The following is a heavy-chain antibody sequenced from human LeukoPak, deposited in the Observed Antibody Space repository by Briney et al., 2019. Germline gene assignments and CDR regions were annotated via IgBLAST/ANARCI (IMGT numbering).Heavy chain of an antibody. J-gene: IGHJ4*02. CDR1: GFSFSRYT. CDR3: ARVGGYCNSFINCYSDY. D-gene: IGHD2/OR15-2a*01. V-gene: IGHV3-21*01. CDR2: ISSSSSNI. Sequence: PGGSLRLSCAASGFSFSRYTMNWVRQAPGKGLEWISSISSSSSNIYNADPVRGRFTISRDNARNSLYLQMNSLRDEDTAVYYCARVGGYCNSFINCYSDYWGQGTLVTVSS.